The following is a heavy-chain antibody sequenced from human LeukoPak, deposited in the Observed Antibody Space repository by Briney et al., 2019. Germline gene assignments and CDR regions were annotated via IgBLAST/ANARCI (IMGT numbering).Heavy chain of an antibody. CDR1: GGSISSYY. Sequence: SETLSLTCTVSGGSISSYYWSWIRQPAGKGLEWIGRIYTSGSTNYNPSLKSRVTMSVDTSKNQFSLKLSSVTAADTAVYYCAREGFDWNYGGRWFDPWGQGALVTVSS. CDR3: AREGFDWNYGGRWFDP. V-gene: IGHV4-4*07. J-gene: IGHJ5*02. D-gene: IGHD1-7*01. CDR2: IYTSGST.